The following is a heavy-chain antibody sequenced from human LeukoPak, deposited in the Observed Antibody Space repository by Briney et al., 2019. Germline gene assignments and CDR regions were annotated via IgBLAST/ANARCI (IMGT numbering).Heavy chain of an antibody. CDR2: INPSGGST. V-gene: IGHV1-46*01. CDR3: ARAGVVTSPYYYYYMDV. J-gene: IGHJ6*03. D-gene: IGHD2-21*02. CDR1: GYTFTSYY. Sequence: ASVKVSCKASGYTFTSYYMHWVRQAPGQGLEWMGIINPSGGSTSYAQKFQGRVTMTRDTSTSTVYMELSSLRSEDTAVYYCARAGVVTSPYYYYYMDVWGKGTTVTVSS.